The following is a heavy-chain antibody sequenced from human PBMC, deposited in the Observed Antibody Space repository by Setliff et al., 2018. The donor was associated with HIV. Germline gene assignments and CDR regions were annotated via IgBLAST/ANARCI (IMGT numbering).Heavy chain of an antibody. CDR2: INAGDDNT. V-gene: IGHV1-3*01. Sequence: VKVSCKAFGYTFSTNAIHWVRQAPGQRLEGMGYINAGDDNTRYSEKFQGRVPITRDTSANTADMELSSLRSEDPAVYFCARGAEDLAIKPPSFDYYFDYWGQGTPVTVSS. D-gene: IGHD3-9*01. CDR3: ARGAEDLAIKPPSFDYYFDY. J-gene: IGHJ4*02. CDR1: GYTFSTNA.